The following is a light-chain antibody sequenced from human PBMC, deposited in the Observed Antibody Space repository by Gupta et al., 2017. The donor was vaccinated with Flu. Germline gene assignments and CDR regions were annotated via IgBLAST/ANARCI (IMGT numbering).Light chain of an antibody. V-gene: IGKV1-33*01. CDR1: QNIKNY. Sequence: DTQMTQSPSSLSASVGARVTISCQASQNIKNYLNWYLQKPGEAPKLLIYDASSLERGIPSRFSGSGSGTSFTLSISRLQPEDAGVYCCQQEEDLPQTFGQGTKLEIK. CDR3: QQEEDLPQT. CDR2: DAS. J-gene: IGKJ2*01.